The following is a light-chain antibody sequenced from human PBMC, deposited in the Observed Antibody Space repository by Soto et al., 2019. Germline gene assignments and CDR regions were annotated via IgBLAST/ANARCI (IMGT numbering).Light chain of an antibody. J-gene: IGKJ3*01. CDR1: QSVSNNY. CDR2: GAL. CDR3: QQYADSPLYT. Sequence: IVLTQSPDILSLSPGERATLSCRASQSVSNNYLIWYQQKHGQAPRLLIFGALHRATGIPDRFSGSASGTDFTLTIISVEPEDVAVYYCQQYADSPLYTFGPGTKLDIK. V-gene: IGKV3-20*01.